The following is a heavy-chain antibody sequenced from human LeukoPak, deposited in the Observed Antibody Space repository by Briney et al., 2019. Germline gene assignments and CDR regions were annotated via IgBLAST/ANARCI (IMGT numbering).Heavy chain of an antibody. D-gene: IGHD2/OR15-2a*01. CDR1: RFTSKDYA. CDR3: AKDQGRYVSKYYFDY. Sequence: GGSLRLSCTASRFTSKDYAMYWVPQAPGKGLEWVSGICRNSGTTDYADSVKGRFTVSRDNAKDSLYLQMNSLRPEDTAWYYCAKDQGRYVSKYYFDYWGRGTLVTVSS. J-gene: IGHJ4*02. CDR2: ICRNSGTT. V-gene: IGHV3-9*02.